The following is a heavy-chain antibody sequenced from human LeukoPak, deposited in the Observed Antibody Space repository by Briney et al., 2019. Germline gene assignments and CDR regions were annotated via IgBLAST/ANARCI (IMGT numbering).Heavy chain of an antibody. CDR2: INNDGSDT. CDR3: TRGRSGYYFDY. CDR1: GFTFSNHW. Sequence: GGSLRLSCAASGFTFSNHWMHWVRQAPRKGLVWVSRINNDGSDTGYADSVKGRFTISRDNAKNTLYLQMNSLRAEDTAVYYCTRGRSGYYFDYWGQGTLVTVSS. V-gene: IGHV3-74*01. J-gene: IGHJ4*02.